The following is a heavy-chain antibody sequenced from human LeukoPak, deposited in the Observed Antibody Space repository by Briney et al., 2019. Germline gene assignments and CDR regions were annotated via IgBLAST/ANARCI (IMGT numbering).Heavy chain of an antibody. CDR1: GYTLTELS. D-gene: IGHD3-22*01. J-gene: IGHJ4*02. Sequence: ASVKVSCKVSGYTLTELSMHWVRQAPGEGLEWMGGFDPEDGETIYAQKFQGRVTMTEDTSTDTAYMELSSLRSEDTAVYYCATYDSSGYYFHYWGQGTLVTVSS. CDR2: FDPEDGET. V-gene: IGHV1-24*01. CDR3: ATYDSSGYYFHY.